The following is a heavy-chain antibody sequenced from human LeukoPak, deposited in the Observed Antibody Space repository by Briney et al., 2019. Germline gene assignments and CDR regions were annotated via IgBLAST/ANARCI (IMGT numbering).Heavy chain of an antibody. CDR1: GFTFSSYA. CDR2: ISGSGGST. Sequence: PGGSLRLSCAASGFTFSSYAMSWVRQAPGKGLEWVSAISGSGGSTYYADSVKGRFTISRDNSKNTLYLQMNSLRAEDTAVYYRATDLWELPDLFDYWGQGTLVTVSP. D-gene: IGHD1-26*01. V-gene: IGHV3-23*01. CDR3: ATDLWELPDLFDY. J-gene: IGHJ4*02.